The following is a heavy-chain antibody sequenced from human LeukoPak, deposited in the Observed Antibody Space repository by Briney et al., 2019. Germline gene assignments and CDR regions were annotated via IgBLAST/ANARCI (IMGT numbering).Heavy chain of an antibody. CDR2: INPNSGGT. D-gene: IGHD3-10*01. V-gene: IGHV1-2*02. CDR1: AYTFTGYY. Sequence: GASVKVSCKASAYTFTGYYMHWVRQAPGQGLEWMGWINPNSGGTNYAQKFQGRVTMTRDTSISTAYMELSRLRSDDTAVYYCARGGYYYGSGSYVYWFDPWGQGTLVTVSS. J-gene: IGHJ5*02. CDR3: ARGGYYYGSGSYVYWFDP.